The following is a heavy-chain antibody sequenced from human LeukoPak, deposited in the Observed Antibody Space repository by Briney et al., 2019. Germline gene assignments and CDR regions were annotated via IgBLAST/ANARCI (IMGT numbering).Heavy chain of an antibody. CDR3: ARAEAIKYYFDY. CDR1: GYSISSGYY. CDR2: IFHSGST. J-gene: IGHJ4*02. V-gene: IGHV4-38-2*02. Sequence: SETLSLTCTVSGYSISSGYYWGWIRQPPGKGLEWIGSIFHSGSTYYNPSLKSRVTISVDTSKNQFSLKLSSVTAADTAVYYCARAEAIKYYFDYWGQGTLVTVSS.